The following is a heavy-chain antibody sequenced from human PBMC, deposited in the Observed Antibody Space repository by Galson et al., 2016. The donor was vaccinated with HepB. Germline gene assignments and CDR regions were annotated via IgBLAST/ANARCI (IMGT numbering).Heavy chain of an antibody. Sequence: TLSLTCIVSGDSITSGDYSWTWIRQHPGKGLEWIGYTSDTGITDYNPSPKSPLTISVDTSQNKFSLNLRSVTAADTAFYYCASASLIRGPDPWGQGALVTVSS. D-gene: IGHD3-10*01. J-gene: IGHJ5*02. CDR1: GDSITSGDYS. V-gene: IGHV4-31*01. CDR2: TSDTGIT. CDR3: ASASLIRGPDP.